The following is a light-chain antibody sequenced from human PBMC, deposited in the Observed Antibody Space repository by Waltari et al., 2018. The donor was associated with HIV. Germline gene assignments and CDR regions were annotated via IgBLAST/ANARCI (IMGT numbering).Light chain of an antibody. CDR3: CSYAGSSTLV. V-gene: IGLV2-23*02. CDR1: NSYNH. CDR2: DVS. Sequence: QSALTPPASVSGSPGQSITISCTGTNSYNHVPWYHHHPGKAPKLLIYDVSERPSGVSNRFSGSKSGNTASLTISGLQAEDEADYYCCSYAGSSTLVFGGGTKLTVL. J-gene: IGLJ2*01.